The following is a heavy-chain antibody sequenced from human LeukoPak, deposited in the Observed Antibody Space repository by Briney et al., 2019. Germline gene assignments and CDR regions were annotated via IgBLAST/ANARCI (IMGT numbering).Heavy chain of an antibody. J-gene: IGHJ4*02. Sequence: GGSLRLSCAASGFTFGSYSMNWVRQAPGKGLEWVSSISSSSSYIYYADSVKGRFTISRDNAKNSLYLQMNSLRAEDTAVYYCARVEVGATNAYFDYWDQGTLVTVSS. V-gene: IGHV3-21*01. D-gene: IGHD1-26*01. CDR1: GFTFGSYS. CDR2: ISSSSSYI. CDR3: ARVEVGATNAYFDY.